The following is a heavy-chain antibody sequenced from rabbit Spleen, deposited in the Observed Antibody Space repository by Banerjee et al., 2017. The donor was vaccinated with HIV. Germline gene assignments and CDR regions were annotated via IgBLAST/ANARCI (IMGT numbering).Heavy chain of an antibody. Sequence: QQQLEESGGDLVKPGASLTLTCTASGFSCYYKCVMCWVRQAPGKGLQWIGCMNTVSGNTVYATWAKGRFPISRTSSTTVALQMTSLTAADTATYFCARDLADIIGWNLDLWGQGTLVTVS. J-gene: IGHJ3*01. D-gene: IGHD1-1*01. V-gene: IGHV1S45*01. CDR1: GFSCYYKCV. CDR3: ARDLADIIGWNLDL. CDR2: MNTVSGNT.